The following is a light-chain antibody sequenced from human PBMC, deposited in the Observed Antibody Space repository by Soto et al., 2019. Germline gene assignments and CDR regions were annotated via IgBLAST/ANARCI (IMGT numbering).Light chain of an antibody. CDR1: QDISNY. CDR3: QQYDNLRPT. J-gene: IGKJ2*01. V-gene: IGKV1-33*01. Sequence: DIQMTQSPASLSASVGDRVTSTCQASQDISNYLNWYQQKPGKAPKLLIYAASNLETGVPSRFSGSGSGTDFTFTISSLQPEDIATYYCQQYDNLRPTFGQGTKLEIK. CDR2: AAS.